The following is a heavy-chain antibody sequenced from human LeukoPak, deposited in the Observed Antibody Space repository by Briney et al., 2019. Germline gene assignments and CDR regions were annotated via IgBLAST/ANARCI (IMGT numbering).Heavy chain of an antibody. V-gene: IGHV4-38-2*02. CDR2: IYHSGST. D-gene: IGHD3-3*01. Sequence: PSETLSLTCTVSGYSISSGYYWGWIRQPPGKGLEWIGSIYHSGSTYYNPSLKSRVTISVDTSKNQFSLKLSSVTAAGTAVYYCARKYYDFWSGYYIYNWFDPWGQGTLVTVSS. CDR1: GYSISSGYY. J-gene: IGHJ5*02. CDR3: ARKYYDFWSGYYIYNWFDP.